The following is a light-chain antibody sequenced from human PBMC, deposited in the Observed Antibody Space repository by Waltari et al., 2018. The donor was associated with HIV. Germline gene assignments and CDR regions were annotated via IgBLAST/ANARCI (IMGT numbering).Light chain of an antibody. J-gene: IGLJ1*01. Sequence: QSALTQPPSASGSLGQSVTISCTGTSPAISGYAYVSWYQQHPGKAPKLLIYEVNKRPSGVPDRFSASRSDNRASLTVSGLQYEDEAEYYCSSYTDFNTPHVFGTGTKVTVL. CDR2: EVN. V-gene: IGLV2-8*01. CDR1: SPAISGYAY. CDR3: SSYTDFNTPHV.